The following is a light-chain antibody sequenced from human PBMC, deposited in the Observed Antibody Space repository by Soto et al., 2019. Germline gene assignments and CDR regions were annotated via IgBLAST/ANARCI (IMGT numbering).Light chain of an antibody. V-gene: IGLV1-47*02. J-gene: IGLJ3*02. CDR2: SNN. Sequence: QPVLTQPPSASGTPGQRVTISCSGSSSNIGSNYVYWYQQLPGTAPKLLIYSNNQRPSGVRDRFSGSKSGTSASLAISGLRSEDEADYYCATWDDSLRGWVFGGGTQLTVL. CDR1: SSNIGSNY. CDR3: ATWDDSLRGWV.